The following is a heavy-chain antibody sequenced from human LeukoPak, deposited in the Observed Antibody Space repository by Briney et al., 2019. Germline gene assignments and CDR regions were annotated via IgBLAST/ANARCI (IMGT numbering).Heavy chain of an antibody. D-gene: IGHD5-24*01. CDR2: IKQDGSEK. J-gene: IGHJ6*02. CDR3: ARDGFYKYYYYYGMDV. Sequence: GGSLRLSCADAGFTFSRDWMSWVGQGRGKGREGVANIKQDGSEKYYVVSVKGRFTISRDNANISLYLQINSLRAEDTAVYYCARDGFYKYYYYYGMDVWGQGTTVTVSS. V-gene: IGHV3-7*01. CDR1: GFTFSRDW.